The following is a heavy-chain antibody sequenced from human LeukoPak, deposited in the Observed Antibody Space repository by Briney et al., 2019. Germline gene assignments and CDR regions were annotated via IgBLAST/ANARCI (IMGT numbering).Heavy chain of an antibody. CDR2: ISGSGGST. J-gene: IGHJ5*02. CDR1: GFTFSSYA. D-gene: IGHD4-11*01. Sequence: GGSLRLSCAASGFTFSSYAMSWVRQAPGKGLEWVSAISGSGGSTYYADSVKGRFTISRDNSKNTLYLQMNSLRAEDMAVYYCAKGRYSNYELVPFDPWGQGTLVTVSS. CDR3: AKGRYSNYELVPFDP. V-gene: IGHV3-23*01.